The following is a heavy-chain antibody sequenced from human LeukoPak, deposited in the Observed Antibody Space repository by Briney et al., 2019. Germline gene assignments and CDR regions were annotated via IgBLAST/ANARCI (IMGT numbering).Heavy chain of an antibody. CDR2: ISGSGGST. Sequence: QPGGSLRLSCAASEFTFSDYWMSWVRQAPGKGLEWVSAISGSGGSTYYADSVKGRFTISRDNSKNTLYLQMNSLRAEDTAVYYCATLYSSSQRLFDYWGQGTLVTVSS. D-gene: IGHD6-13*01. J-gene: IGHJ4*02. CDR3: ATLYSSSQRLFDY. CDR1: EFTFSDYW. V-gene: IGHV3-23*01.